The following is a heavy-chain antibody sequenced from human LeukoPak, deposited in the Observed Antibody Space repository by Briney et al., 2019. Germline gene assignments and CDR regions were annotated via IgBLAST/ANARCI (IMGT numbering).Heavy chain of an antibody. D-gene: IGHD4-11*01. CDR2: IWSDGTNT. Sequence: PGRSLRLSCATSGFTFSHYGMHWVRQAPGKGLELVAVIWSDGTNTYYGAPVKGRFNISRANFQRTVYLQMNSLRAGDTAVYYCAKDAQRGFDYSNSLDKWGQGTLVTVSS. CDR1: GFTFSHYG. V-gene: IGHV3-33*06. CDR3: AKDAQRGFDYSNSLDK. J-gene: IGHJ4*02.